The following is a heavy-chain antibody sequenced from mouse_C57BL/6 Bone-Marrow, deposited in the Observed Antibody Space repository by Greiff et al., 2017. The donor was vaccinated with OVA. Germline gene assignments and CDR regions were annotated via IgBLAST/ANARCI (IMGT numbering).Heavy chain of an antibody. CDR1: GYTFTSYW. V-gene: IGHV1-53*01. Sequence: VQLQQPGTELVKPGASVKLSCKASGYTFTSYWMHWVKQRPGQGLEWIGNINPSNGGTNYNEKFKSKSTLTVDKSSSTAYMQLSSLTSEDSAVYYCARATTVVRYFDYWGQGTTRTVSS. J-gene: IGHJ2*01. CDR2: INPSNGGT. CDR3: ARATTVVRYFDY. D-gene: IGHD1-1*01.